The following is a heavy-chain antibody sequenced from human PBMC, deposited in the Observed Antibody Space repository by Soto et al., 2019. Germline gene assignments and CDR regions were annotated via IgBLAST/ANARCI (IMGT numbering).Heavy chain of an antibody. CDR3: ARAVAVAADFDY. D-gene: IGHD6-19*01. V-gene: IGHV1-3*05. Sequence: QVQLVQSGAEEKKPGASVKVSCKASGYTFTGYAMHWVRQAPGQRLEWMGWINAGNGNTKYLQKFQGRVTITRDTSASTAYMELSSLRSEDTAVYFWARAVAVAADFDYWGQGTLVTVSS. CDR2: INAGNGNT. CDR1: GYTFTGYA. J-gene: IGHJ4*02.